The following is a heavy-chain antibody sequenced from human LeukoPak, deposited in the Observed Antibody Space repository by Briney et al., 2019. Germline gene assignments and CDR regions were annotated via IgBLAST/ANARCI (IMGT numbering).Heavy chain of an antibody. J-gene: IGHJ4*02. CDR3: AKYILGIIDY. D-gene: IGHD1-26*01. CDR1: GFTFSSYS. CDR2: ISSSSSYI. V-gene: IGHV3-21*04. Sequence: GGSLRLSCAASGFTFSSYSMNWVRQAPGKGLEWVSSISSSSSYIYYADSVKGRFTISRDNSKNTLYLQMNSLRAEDTAVYYCAKYILGIIDYWGQGTLVTVSS.